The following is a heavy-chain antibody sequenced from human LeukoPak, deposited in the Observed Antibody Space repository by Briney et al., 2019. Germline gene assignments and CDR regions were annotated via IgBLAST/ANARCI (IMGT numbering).Heavy chain of an antibody. CDR2: IYHSGST. J-gene: IGHJ4*02. D-gene: IGHD5-24*01. CDR1: GGSISSSSYY. V-gene: IGHV4-39*07. CDR3: ARGGPRWLQTTGYFDY. Sequence: PSETLSLTCTVSGGSISSSSYYWGWIRQPPGKGLEWIGEIYHSGSTNYNPSLKSRVTISVDKSKSQFSLKLSSVTAADAAVYYCARGGPRWLQTTGYFDYWGQGTLVTVSS.